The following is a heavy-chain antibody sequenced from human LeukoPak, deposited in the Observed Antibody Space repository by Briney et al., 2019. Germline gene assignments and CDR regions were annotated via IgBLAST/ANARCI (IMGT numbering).Heavy chain of an antibody. J-gene: IGHJ4*02. CDR1: GFTLSSYA. V-gene: IGHV3-30*04. Sequence: PGGSLRLSCAASGFTLSSYAMHWVRQAPGKGLEWVAVISYEGSNKYYADSLKGRFTISRDNSKNTLYLQMNSLRVEDTAVYYCVRVENCGGDCPEFDFWGRGTLVTVSS. CDR2: ISYEGSNK. D-gene: IGHD2-21*02. CDR3: VRVENCGGDCPEFDF.